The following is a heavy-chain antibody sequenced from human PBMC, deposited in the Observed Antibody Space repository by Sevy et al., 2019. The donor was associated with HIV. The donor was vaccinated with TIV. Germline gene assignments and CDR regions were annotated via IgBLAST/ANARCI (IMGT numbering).Heavy chain of an antibody. V-gene: IGHV4-38-2*02. Sequence: SETLSLTCTVSGFSINNGYYRGWVRQPPGKGLEWIGSIFHSGSTYYNPSLKSRVTISVDTSKNQFSLKLSSVTAADTAVYYCAANYYDSSGCLYSWRRGMLVTVSS. CDR2: IFHSGST. J-gene: IGHJ4*02. CDR3: AANYYDSSGCLYS. D-gene: IGHD3-22*01. CDR1: GFSINNGYY.